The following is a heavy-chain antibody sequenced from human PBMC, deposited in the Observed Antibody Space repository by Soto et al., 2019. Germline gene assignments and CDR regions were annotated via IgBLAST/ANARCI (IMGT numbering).Heavy chain of an antibody. CDR3: ARATPSVATLGYGMDV. V-gene: IGHV4-31*03. D-gene: IGHD5-12*01. CDR1: GGSINSGGYY. CDR2: IYYTGST. J-gene: IGHJ6*02. Sequence: QVQLQESGQGLVKPSQTLSLTCTVSGGSINSGGYYWNWIRQHPGRGLEWMGYIYYTGSTYYNPSLKSRITFSIDTSRNQFSLKVNSVTAADTAVYYWARATPSVATLGYGMDVWVQGTTVVVSS.